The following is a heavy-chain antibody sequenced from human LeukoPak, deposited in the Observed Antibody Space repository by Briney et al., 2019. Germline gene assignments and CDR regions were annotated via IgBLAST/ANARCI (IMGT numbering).Heavy chain of an antibody. Sequence: PGGSLRLSCAASGFTFSSYAMHWVRQAPGKGLEWVAVISYDGSNKYYADSVKGRFTISRDNSKNTLYLQMNSLRAEDTAVYYCARDSEFLEWLLDYWGQGTLVTV. CDR1: GFTFSSYA. CDR3: ARDSEFLEWLLDY. CDR2: ISYDGSNK. D-gene: IGHD3-3*01. J-gene: IGHJ4*02. V-gene: IGHV3-30-3*01.